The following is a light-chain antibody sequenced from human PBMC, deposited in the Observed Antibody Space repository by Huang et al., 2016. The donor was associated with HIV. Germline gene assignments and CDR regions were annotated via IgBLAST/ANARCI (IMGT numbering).Light chain of an antibody. CDR2: DAS. CDR3: QQRSSRPPLT. Sequence: EIVLTQSPATLSLSPGERATLSCRASQSVGTNLAWYQQKPGQAPRLLIYDASSRATGIPARFSGSGSGTDFTLTITSLEPEDFAVYYCQQRSSRPPLTFGGGTKVEIK. V-gene: IGKV3-11*01. CDR1: QSVGTN. J-gene: IGKJ4*01.